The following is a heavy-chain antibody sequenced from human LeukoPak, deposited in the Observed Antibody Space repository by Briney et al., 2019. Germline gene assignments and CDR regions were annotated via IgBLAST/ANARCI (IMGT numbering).Heavy chain of an antibody. CDR3: ARALGAFDI. V-gene: IGHV6-1*01. CDR1: GDSVSSRTAA. CDR2: TYQRSRWYY. Sequence: SQTLSLTCAISGDSVSSRTAAWSWIRQSTSRGLEWLGRTYQRSRWYYEYAPSVKSRISVNPDTSKNHFSLQLNSVTPDDTAVYYCARALGAFDIWGQGTMVTVSS. J-gene: IGHJ3*02.